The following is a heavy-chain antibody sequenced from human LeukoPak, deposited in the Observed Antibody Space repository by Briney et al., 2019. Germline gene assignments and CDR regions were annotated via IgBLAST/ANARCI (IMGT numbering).Heavy chain of an antibody. CDR2: ISSSSSTI. Sequence: GGSLRLSCAASGFTFSSYSMNWVRQAPGKGLEWVSYISSSSSTIYYADSVKGRFTISRDNAKNSLYLQMNSLRAEDTAVYYCARDESSSSSWPFYAGSRGYGMDVWGQGTTVTVSS. V-gene: IGHV3-48*04. CDR1: GFTFSSYS. J-gene: IGHJ6*02. CDR3: ARDESSSSSWPFYAGSRGYGMDV. D-gene: IGHD6-13*01.